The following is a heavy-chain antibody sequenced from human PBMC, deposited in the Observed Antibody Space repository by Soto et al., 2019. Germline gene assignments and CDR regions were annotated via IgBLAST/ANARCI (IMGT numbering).Heavy chain of an antibody. D-gene: IGHD2-15*01. CDR3: ARDRLHCSGGSCYSGAGYYFDY. J-gene: IGHJ4*02. CDR1: GGSISSGGYY. Sequence: QVQLQESGPGLVKPSQTLSLTCTVSGGSISSGGYYWSWIRQHPGKGLEWIEYIYYSGSTYYNPSLKSRVTISVDTSKNQFSLKLSSVTAADTAVYYCARDRLHCSGGSCYSGAGYYFDYWGQGTLVTVSS. V-gene: IGHV4-31*03. CDR2: IYYSGST.